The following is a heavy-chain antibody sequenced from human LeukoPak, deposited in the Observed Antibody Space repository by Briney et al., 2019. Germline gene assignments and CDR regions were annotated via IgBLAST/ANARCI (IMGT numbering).Heavy chain of an antibody. J-gene: IGHJ3*02. D-gene: IGHD5-24*01. CDR3: ARERRDGYNFDAFDI. Sequence: GGSLRLSCAASGFTFSSYSMNWVRQAPGKGLEWVSSISSSSSTIYYADSVKGRFTISRDNAKNSLYLQMNSLRAEDTAVYYCARERRDGYNFDAFDIWGQGTMVTVSS. CDR2: ISSSSSTI. CDR1: GFTFSSYS. V-gene: IGHV3-48*01.